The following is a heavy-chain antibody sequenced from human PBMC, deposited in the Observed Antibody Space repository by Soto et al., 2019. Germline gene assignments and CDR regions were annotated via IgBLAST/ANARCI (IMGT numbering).Heavy chain of an antibody. CDR2: IIPIFNST. J-gene: IGHJ4*02. Sequence: ASVKVSCKVSGSRFSNYVISWVRQAPGHGLEWLGRIIPIFNSTKYAQSFQGRVTITADKSTSTASLELSSLRSDDTAVYYCAREGRGKKAGYNGLVSLGYWGQGTLVTV. D-gene: IGHD2-2*02. CDR3: AREGRGKKAGYNGLVSLGY. V-gene: IGHV1-69*06. CDR1: GSRFSNYV.